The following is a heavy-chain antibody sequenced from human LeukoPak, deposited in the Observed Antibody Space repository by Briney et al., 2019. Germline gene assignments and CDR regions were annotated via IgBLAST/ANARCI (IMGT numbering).Heavy chain of an antibody. CDR2: ISYDGSNT. CDR1: GFTFSTYG. Sequence: GGSLRLSCAASGFTFSTYGMHWVRQAPGKGLEWVALISYDGSNTSYGDSVKGRFTISRDNTKNTLYLQMNSLRAEDTAMYYCASLPDYYYGSGTRPNWLDPWGQGTLVTVSS. J-gene: IGHJ5*02. CDR3: ASLPDYYYGSGTRPNWLDP. V-gene: IGHV3-30-3*01. D-gene: IGHD3-10*01.